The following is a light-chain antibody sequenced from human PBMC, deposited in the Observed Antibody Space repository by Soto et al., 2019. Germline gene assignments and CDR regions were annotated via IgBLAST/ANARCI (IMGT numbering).Light chain of an antibody. V-gene: IGKV1-5*01. J-gene: IGKJ1*01. CDR2: DAS. CDR3: QQYNSYWT. Sequence: DIQMTQSPSTLSASIGDRVTITCRASQSISSWLAWYQQKPGEAPKFLIYDASSLESGVPSRFSGSGSGTEFTLTISSLQPDDFATYYCQQYNSYWTFGQGTKVEIK. CDR1: QSISSW.